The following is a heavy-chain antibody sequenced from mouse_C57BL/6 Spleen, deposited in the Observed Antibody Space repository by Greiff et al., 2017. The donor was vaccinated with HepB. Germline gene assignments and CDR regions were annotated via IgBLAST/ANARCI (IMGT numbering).Heavy chain of an antibody. J-gene: IGHJ4*01. CDR3: ARWPPGSSYAMDY. Sequence: QVQLQQSGAELARPGASVKMSCKASGYTFTSYTMHWVKQRPGQGLEWIGYINPSSGYTKYNQKFKDKATLTADKSSSTAYMQLSSLTSEDSAVYYCARWPPGSSYAMDYWGQGTSVTVSS. D-gene: IGHD1-1*01. V-gene: IGHV1-4*01. CDR2: INPSSGYT. CDR1: GYTFTSYT.